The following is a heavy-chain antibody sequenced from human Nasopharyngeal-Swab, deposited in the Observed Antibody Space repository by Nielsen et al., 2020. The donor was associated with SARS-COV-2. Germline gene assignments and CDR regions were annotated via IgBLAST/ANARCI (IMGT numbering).Heavy chain of an antibody. J-gene: IGHJ6*02. V-gene: IGHV1-46*01. CDR3: ARDRSPPHDYDILTGYSPLLDYGMDV. CDR1: GYTFTSYY. CDR2: INPSGRST. D-gene: IGHD3-9*01. Sequence: ASVTLSCKASGYTFTSYYMHWVRHAPGQGLDCMGIINPSGRSTRYAQKFQGRGTMTRDTSTSTVYMELSSLRSEDTGVYYCARDRSPPHDYDILTGYSPLLDYGMDVWGQGTTVTVS.